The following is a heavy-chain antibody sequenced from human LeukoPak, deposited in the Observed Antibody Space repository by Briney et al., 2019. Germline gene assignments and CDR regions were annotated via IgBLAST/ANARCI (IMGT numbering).Heavy chain of an antibody. D-gene: IGHD3-22*01. Sequence: ASVKVSCKASGYTFTTYAMHWVRQAPGQRLEWMGWINAGTAYTKYSQKFQGRVTITRDTSASTAYMELSSLRSEDTAVYYCAASGGDSFDQWGQGTLVTVSS. CDR1: GYTFTTYA. J-gene: IGHJ4*02. CDR3: AASGGDSFDQ. V-gene: IGHV1-3*01. CDR2: INAGTAYT.